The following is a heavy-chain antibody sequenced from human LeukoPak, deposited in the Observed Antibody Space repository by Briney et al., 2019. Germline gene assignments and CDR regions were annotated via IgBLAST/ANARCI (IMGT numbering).Heavy chain of an antibody. V-gene: IGHV3-11*01. CDR1: GFTFSDYY. CDR3: ARDKWLVRVIDY. CDR2: ISSSGSTI. Sequence: GGSLRLSCAAPGFTFSDYYMSWIRQAPGKGLEWVSYISSSGSTIYYADSVKGRFTISRDNAKNSLYLQMNSLRAEDTAVYYCARDKWLVRVIDYWGQGTLVTVSS. D-gene: IGHD6-19*01. J-gene: IGHJ4*02.